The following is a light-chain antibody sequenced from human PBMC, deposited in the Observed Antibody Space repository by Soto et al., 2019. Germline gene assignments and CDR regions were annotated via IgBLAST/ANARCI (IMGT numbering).Light chain of an antibody. J-gene: IGKJ5*01. CDR1: QSLRSN. CDR3: QQYNDGPPIT. Sequence: EIVMTQSPATLSVSPGERATLSCRASQSLRSNLAWYQQKPGQAPRLLIYGASTRATGIPARFSGSGSGTEFTLTISSLQSEDFVVYYCQQYNDGPPITFGQATRLEIK. V-gene: IGKV3-15*01. CDR2: GAS.